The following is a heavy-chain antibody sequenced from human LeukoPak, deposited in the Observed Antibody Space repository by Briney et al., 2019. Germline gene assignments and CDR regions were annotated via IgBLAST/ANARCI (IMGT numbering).Heavy chain of an antibody. D-gene: IGHD4-23*01. Sequence: GGSLRLSCAASGFTFSSYSMNWVRQAPGKGLEWVSSISSSSSYIYYADSVKGRFTITRDNAKNSLYLQMNSLRAEDTAVYYCARGTTLDPDWFDPWGQGTLATVSS. CDR2: ISSSSSYI. CDR1: GFTFSSYS. J-gene: IGHJ5*02. V-gene: IGHV3-21*01. CDR3: ARGTTLDPDWFDP.